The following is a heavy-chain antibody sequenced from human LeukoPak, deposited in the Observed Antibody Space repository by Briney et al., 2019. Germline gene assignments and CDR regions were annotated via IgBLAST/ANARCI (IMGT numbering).Heavy chain of an antibody. J-gene: IGHJ3*02. CDR1: GYTFTGYY. CDR3: ARDYHSTVTTALTSDAFDI. CDR2: INPNSGGT. D-gene: IGHD4-17*01. Sequence: ASVKVSCKASGYTFTGYYMHWVRQAPGQGLEWMGWINPNSGGTNYAQKFQGRVTMTRDTSISTAYMELSRLRSDDTAVYYCARDYHSTVTTALTSDAFDIWGQGTMVTVPS. V-gene: IGHV1-2*02.